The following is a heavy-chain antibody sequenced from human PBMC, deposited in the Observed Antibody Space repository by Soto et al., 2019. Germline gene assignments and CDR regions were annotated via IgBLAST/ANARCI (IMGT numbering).Heavy chain of an antibody. V-gene: IGHV4-39*01. Sequence: PSETLSLTCTVSGGSISSSSYYWGWIRQPPGKGLEWIGSIYYSGSTYYNPSLKSRVTISVDTSKNQFSLKLSSVTAADTAVYYCARSQSETRGDYVPYYYYGMDVWGQGTKVTVSS. CDR2: IYYSGST. D-gene: IGHD4-17*01. CDR1: GGSISSSSYY. CDR3: ARSQSETRGDYVPYYYYGMDV. J-gene: IGHJ6*02.